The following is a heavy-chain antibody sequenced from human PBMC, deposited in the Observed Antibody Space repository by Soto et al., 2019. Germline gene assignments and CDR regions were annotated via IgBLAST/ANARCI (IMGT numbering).Heavy chain of an antibody. CDR1: RCTFSSYW. CDR3: ARRRGGYYHVLGV. CDR2: INSDGSST. J-gene: IGHJ6*02. V-gene: IGHV3-74*01. Sequence: PGGSLGLSWAASRCTFSSYWMYWVRQAPGKGLGWLSRINSDGSSTRYADSVKGRFSISRDNSKSTLYLQMNTLRAEDTAVYYCARRRGGYYHVLGVWGRGTTVAVAS. D-gene: IGHD3-16*01.